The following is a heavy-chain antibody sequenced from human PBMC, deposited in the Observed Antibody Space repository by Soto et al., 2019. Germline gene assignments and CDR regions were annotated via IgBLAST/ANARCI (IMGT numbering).Heavy chain of an antibody. D-gene: IGHD2-21*02. CDR3: AREAVQYCGGDCYVDY. CDR2: INAGNGNT. Sequence: QVQLVQSGAEVKKPGASVKVSCKASGYTFTSYAMHWVRQAPGQRLERMGWINAGNGNTKYSHKFQGRVTITRDTSARTAYMALSSLRSEDTAVYYCAREAVQYCGGDCYVDYWGQGTLVTVSS. J-gene: IGHJ4*02. CDR1: GYTFTSYA. V-gene: IGHV1-3*01.